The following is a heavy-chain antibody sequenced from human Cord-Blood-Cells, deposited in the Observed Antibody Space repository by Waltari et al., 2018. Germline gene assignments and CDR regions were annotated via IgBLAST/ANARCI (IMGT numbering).Heavy chain of an antibody. D-gene: IGHD6-6*01. CDR3: ARVGSSSEFGFDY. Sequence: EVQLVETGGGLIQPGGSLRLSCAASGFTVSSNYMSWLGQAPGKWLEWVSVIYSGGSTCCADSVKGRLTISRDNSKNTLDLQRNSLRAEDTAVYYCARVGSSSEFGFDYWGQGTLVTVSA. CDR2: IYSGGST. V-gene: IGHV3-53*02. CDR1: GFTVSSNY. J-gene: IGHJ4*02.